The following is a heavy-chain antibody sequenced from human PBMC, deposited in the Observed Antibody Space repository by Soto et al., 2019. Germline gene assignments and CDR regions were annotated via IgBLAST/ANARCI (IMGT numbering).Heavy chain of an antibody. CDR3: ARHAPEGDYNWNDLFDY. Sequence: SETLSLTCTVSGGSISSSSYYWGWIRQPPGKGLEWIGSIYYSGSTYYNPSLKSRVTISVDTSKNQFSLKLSSVTAADTAVYYCARHAPEGDYNWNDLFDYWGQGTLVTVSS. CDR1: GGSISSSSYY. D-gene: IGHD1-20*01. J-gene: IGHJ4*02. V-gene: IGHV4-39*01. CDR2: IYYSGST.